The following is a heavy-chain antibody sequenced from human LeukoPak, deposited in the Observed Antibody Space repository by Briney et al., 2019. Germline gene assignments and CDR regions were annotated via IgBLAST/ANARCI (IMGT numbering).Heavy chain of an antibody. CDR1: GFTYSDYY. J-gene: IGHJ4*02. CDR3: ARTFYYDTSGFVNFDY. Sequence: GGSLRLSCAASGFTYSDYYMSWIRQAPGKGLEWVSYISSSSSYTNYADSVKGRFTISRDNAKSTLYLQMNSLWAEDTAVYYCARTFYYDTSGFVNFDYWGLGTLVTVSS. V-gene: IGHV3-11*06. CDR2: ISSSSSYT. D-gene: IGHD3-22*01.